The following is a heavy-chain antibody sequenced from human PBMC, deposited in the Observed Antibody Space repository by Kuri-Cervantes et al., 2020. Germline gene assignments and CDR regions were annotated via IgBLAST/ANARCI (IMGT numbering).Heavy chain of an antibody. CDR3: ARPRVSGAYEQPLDY. Sequence: GGSLRLSCAASGFTFSSYGMHWVRQAPGKGLEWVAVISYDGSNKYYADSVKGRFTISRDNSQNTLYLQMNSLRAEDPAVYYCARPRVSGAYEQPLDYWGQGTLVTVSS. J-gene: IGHJ4*02. CDR2: ISYDGSNK. V-gene: IGHV3-30*03. D-gene: IGHD1-26*01. CDR1: GFTFSSYG.